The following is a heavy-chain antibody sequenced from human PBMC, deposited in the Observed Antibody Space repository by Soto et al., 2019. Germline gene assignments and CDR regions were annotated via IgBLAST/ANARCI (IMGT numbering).Heavy chain of an antibody. CDR2: IYYSGST. Sequence: PSETLSLTCTVSGVSITSGGHYWSWIRQRPGKGLEWIGIIYYSGSTSYHPSLKSRATISLDTSKNQFSLKLSSVTAADTAVYYCAGHYSRSWVYNYWGQGTLVTSPQ. CDR3: AGHYSRSWVYNY. D-gene: IGHD6-6*01. CDR1: GVSITSGGHY. V-gene: IGHV4-31*03. J-gene: IGHJ4*02.